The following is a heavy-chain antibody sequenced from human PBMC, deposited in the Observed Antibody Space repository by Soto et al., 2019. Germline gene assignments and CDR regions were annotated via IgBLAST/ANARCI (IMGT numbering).Heavy chain of an antibody. Sequence: SETLSLTCSVSGGSIRSGDYYWSWIRQPPGKGLEWIGYIYYSGSAYYNPSLKSRVTISVDTSKNQFSLKLTSVTVADTAMYYCARQIKPSFIYYYYGMDVWGQGTTVTVSS. CDR3: ARQIKPSFIYYYYGMDV. CDR1: GGSIRSGDYY. J-gene: IGHJ6*02. CDR2: IYYSGSA. D-gene: IGHD2-2*01. V-gene: IGHV4-30-4*01.